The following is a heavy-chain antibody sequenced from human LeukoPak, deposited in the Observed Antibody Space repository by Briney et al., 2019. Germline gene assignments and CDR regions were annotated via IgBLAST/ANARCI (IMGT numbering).Heavy chain of an antibody. J-gene: IGHJ4*02. CDR2: ISDRGDST. CDR1: GLNLTTYA. Sequence: GGSLRLSCAASGLNLTTYAMGWVRQAPGKGLEWVSVISDRGDSTYYGDSVKGRFTISRDNSKNTLYLQMNSLRAEDTAVYYCAKVQRRGIAAAGLDYWGQGTLVTVSS. V-gene: IGHV3-23*01. D-gene: IGHD6-13*01. CDR3: AKVQRRGIAAAGLDY.